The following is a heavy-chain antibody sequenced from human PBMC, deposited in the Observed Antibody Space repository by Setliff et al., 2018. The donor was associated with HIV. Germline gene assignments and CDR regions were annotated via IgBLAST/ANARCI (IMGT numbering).Heavy chain of an antibody. CDR2: IHPSGGST. J-gene: IGHJ4*02. Sequence: ASVKVSCKASGYTSTSYYIHWVRQAPGQGLEWMGVIHPSGGSTSYAQSFQDRVTMTRDTSTSTVYMELSSLRSEDTAVYYCARGMDYYDTSGYYQYYFDYWGQGTLVTVSS. V-gene: IGHV1-46*01. D-gene: IGHD3-22*01. CDR3: ARGMDYYDTSGYYQYYFDY. CDR1: GYTSTSYY.